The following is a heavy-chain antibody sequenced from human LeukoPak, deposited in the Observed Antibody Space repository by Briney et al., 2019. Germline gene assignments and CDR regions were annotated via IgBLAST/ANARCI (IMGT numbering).Heavy chain of an antibody. V-gene: IGHV1-2*02. CDR1: GYTFTSYY. J-gene: IGHJ4*02. CDR2: INPNSGGT. D-gene: IGHD3-22*01. Sequence: GASVKVSCKASGYTFTSYYMHWVRQAPGQGLEWMGWINPNSGGTNYAQKFQGRVTMTRDTSISTAYMELSRLRSDDTAVYYCARVEDYYDSSGYSPFDYWGQGTLVTVSS. CDR3: ARVEDYYDSSGYSPFDY.